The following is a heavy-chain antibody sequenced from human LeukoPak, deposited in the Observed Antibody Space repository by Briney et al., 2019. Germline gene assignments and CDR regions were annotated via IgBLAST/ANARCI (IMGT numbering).Heavy chain of an antibody. CDR3: AREAHCGTDCPYYSDY. D-gene: IGHD2-21*02. V-gene: IGHV3-74*01. CDR2: INSDGSGA. Sequence: GGSLRLSCVASGFTFSTYRVHWVRQAPGKGLVWVSRINSDGSGAIYADSVKGRFTISRDIATNTLYLQMNSVRAEDTAVYYCAREAHCGTDCPYYSDYWGQGTLVTVSS. CDR1: GFTFSTYR. J-gene: IGHJ4*02.